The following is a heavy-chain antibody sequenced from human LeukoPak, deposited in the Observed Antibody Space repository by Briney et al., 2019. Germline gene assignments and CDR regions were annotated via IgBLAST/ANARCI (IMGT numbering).Heavy chain of an antibody. CDR3: ARYNGDLTGGFDY. V-gene: IGHV1-46*01. CDR1: GYTFTKYY. CDR2: INPAGGST. D-gene: IGHD4-17*01. J-gene: IGHJ4*02. Sequence: GASVKVSCKASGYTFTKYYIHWVRQAPGQGLEWMGIINPAGGSTGYAQKFQGRVTMTRDTSTSTVYMELSSLRSEDTAVYYCARYNGDLTGGFDYWGQGTLVTVSS.